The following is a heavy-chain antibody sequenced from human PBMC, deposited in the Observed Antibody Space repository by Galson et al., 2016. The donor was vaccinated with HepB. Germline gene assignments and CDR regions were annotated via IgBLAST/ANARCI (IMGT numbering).Heavy chain of an antibody. V-gene: IGHV5-51*01. D-gene: IGHD3-10*01. CDR1: GYIFDNYW. CDR2: IYPGDSDI. CDR3: VRSTIDNLLFAFEV. Sequence: SGAEVKKPGESLKISCKGSGYIFDNYWIGWVRQRPGTGLEWLGIIYPGDSDIRYNPSFQGQVTIAVDKSNSIAYLQWSSLKALDTALYYCVRSTIDNLLFAFEVWGQGTMVTVSS. J-gene: IGHJ3*01.